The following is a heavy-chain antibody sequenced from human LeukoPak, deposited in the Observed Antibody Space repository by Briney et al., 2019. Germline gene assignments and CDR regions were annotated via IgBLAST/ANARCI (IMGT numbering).Heavy chain of an antibody. D-gene: IGHD6-19*01. CDR1: GFTFDDYG. V-gene: IGHV3-20*04. J-gene: IGHJ5*02. CDR3: ASQPGGSSGWYNH. CDR2: INWNGGST. Sequence: GGSLRLSCAASGFTFDDYGMSWVRQAPGKGLEWVSGINWNGGSTGYADSVKGRFTISRDNSKNTLYLQMNSLRAEDTAVYYCASQPGGSSGWYNHWGQGTLVTVSS.